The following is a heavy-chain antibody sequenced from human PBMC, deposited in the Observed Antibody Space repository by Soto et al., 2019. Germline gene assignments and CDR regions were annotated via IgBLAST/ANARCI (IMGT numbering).Heavy chain of an antibody. Sequence: PGESLRLSCAASGFTFSSNAMSWVRQAPRKGLEWVSAISGSVGNTYYADSVTGRFTISRDNSKNTVYLQMTSLRAEDTAVYYCASAPFGPHCGGDCRFDYRGQGTLVTVSS. J-gene: IGHJ4*02. CDR2: ISGSVGNT. CDR1: GFTFSSNA. CDR3: ASAPFGPHCGGDCRFDY. V-gene: IGHV3-23*01. D-gene: IGHD2-21*02.